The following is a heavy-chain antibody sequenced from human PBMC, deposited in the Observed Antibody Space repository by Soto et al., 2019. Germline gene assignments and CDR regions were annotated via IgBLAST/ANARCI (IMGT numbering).Heavy chain of an antibody. CDR2: IYYSGNT. V-gene: IGHV4-30-4*01. J-gene: IGHJ3*02. Sequence: SETLSLTCSVSGGTINSGDYFWSWTRQPPGKGLEWIGYIYYSGNTYYNPSLKSRITISVDMSKNQFSLKLSSVTAADTAVYYCARAVDSGGFPDAFDIWGQGTMVTVSS. CDR1: GGTINSGDYF. D-gene: IGHD3-22*01. CDR3: ARAVDSGGFPDAFDI.